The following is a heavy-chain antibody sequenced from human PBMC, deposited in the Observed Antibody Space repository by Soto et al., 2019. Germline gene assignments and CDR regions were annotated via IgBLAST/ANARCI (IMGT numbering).Heavy chain of an antibody. V-gene: IGHV4-34*01. D-gene: IGHD5-18*01. CDR1: GGSFSGYY. Sequence: PSETLSLTCAVYGGSFSGYYWSWIRQPPGKGLEWIGEINHSGSTNYNPSLKSRVTISVDTSKNQFSLKLSFVTAADTAVYYCARSGYSYGYPYYYYYGMDVWGQGTTVTVSS. CDR3: ARSGYSYGYPYYYYYGMDV. J-gene: IGHJ6*02. CDR2: INHSGST.